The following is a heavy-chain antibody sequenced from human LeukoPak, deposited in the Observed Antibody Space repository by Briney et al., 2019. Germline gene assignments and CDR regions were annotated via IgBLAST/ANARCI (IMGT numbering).Heavy chain of an antibody. V-gene: IGHV1-2*02. D-gene: IGHD1-1*01. CDR3: ARGGRDFGPHKLAGFDC. J-gene: IGHJ4*02. Sequence: GGSLRLSCTASGYTFTGYYMHWVRQAPGQGLEWVGWINPNSGGTNYAQNVQGRVTMTRDTSATTPYMELSGLRSDDTAVYYCARGGRDFGPHKLAGFDCWGQGTLVTVSS. CDR1: GYTFTGYY. CDR2: INPNSGGT.